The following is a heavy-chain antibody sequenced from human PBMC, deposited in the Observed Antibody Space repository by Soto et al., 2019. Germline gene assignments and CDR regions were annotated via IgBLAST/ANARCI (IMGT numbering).Heavy chain of an antibody. CDR2: INSDGSGT. CDR1: GFTFSSYW. Sequence: AGSLRLSCAASGFTFSSYWMHWVRQAPGKGLVWVSRINSDGSGTRYADSVKGRFTISRDNAKSTLYLQMNSLRAEDTAVYYCARDSVAAAGDFDYWGQGTLVTVSS. CDR3: ARDSVAAAGDFDY. J-gene: IGHJ4*02. V-gene: IGHV3-74*01. D-gene: IGHD6-13*01.